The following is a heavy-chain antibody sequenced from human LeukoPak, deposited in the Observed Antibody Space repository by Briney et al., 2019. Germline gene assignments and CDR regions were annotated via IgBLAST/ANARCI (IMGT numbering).Heavy chain of an antibody. Sequence: SVKVSCKASGGTLRRHTITWVRQAPGQGLEWMGRIIPMMGIANYAQKFQGRVTITADTSTDTAYMDLISLRSEDTAVYYCASRSHKTIVGADTREVVDYWGQGTLVTVSS. CDR2: IIPMMGIA. V-gene: IGHV1-69*02. CDR1: GGTLRRHT. J-gene: IGHJ4*02. D-gene: IGHD6-19*01. CDR3: ASRSHKTIVGADTREVVDY.